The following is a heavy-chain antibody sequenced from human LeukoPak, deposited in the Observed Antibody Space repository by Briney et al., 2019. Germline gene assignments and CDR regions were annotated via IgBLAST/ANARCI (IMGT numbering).Heavy chain of an antibody. D-gene: IGHD3-9*01. J-gene: IGHJ4*02. V-gene: IGHV4-4*07. CDR1: GDSISGFY. Sequence: PSETLSLTCTVSGDSISGFYWSWIRQPAGKGLEWIGRISTSGNTNYNPSLKSRVTMSVDTSKSQFSLKLTSVTAADTAVYYCAREGLTGYYRPIDYWGQGTLVTVSS. CDR3: AREGLTGYYRPIDY. CDR2: ISTSGNT.